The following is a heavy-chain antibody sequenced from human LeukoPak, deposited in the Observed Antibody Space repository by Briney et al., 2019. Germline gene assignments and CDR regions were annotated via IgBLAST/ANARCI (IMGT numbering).Heavy chain of an antibody. D-gene: IGHD6-19*01. V-gene: IGHV4-34*01. CDR1: GGSFSGYY. Sequence: SETLSLTCAVYGGSFSGYYWSWIRQPPGKGLEWIGEINHSGSTNYNPSLKSRVTISVGTSKNQFSLKLSSVTAADTAVYYCARDSVSGWYLGWFDPWGQGTLVTVSS. J-gene: IGHJ5*02. CDR3: ARDSVSGWYLGWFDP. CDR2: INHSGST.